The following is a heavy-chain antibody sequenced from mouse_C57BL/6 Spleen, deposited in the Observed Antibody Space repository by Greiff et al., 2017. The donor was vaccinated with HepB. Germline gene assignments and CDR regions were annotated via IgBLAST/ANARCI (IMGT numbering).Heavy chain of an antibody. CDR2: IYPRDGST. J-gene: IGHJ3*01. D-gene: IGHD2-1*01. CDR1: GYTFTSYD. V-gene: IGHV1-85*01. CDR3: AREGVYGSFAY. Sequence: QVQLQQSGPELVKPGASVKLSCKASGYTFTSYDINWVKQRPGQGLEWIGWIYPRDGSTKYNEKFKGKATLTVDTASSTAYMELHSLTSEDSAVYFCAREGVYGSFAYWGQGTLVTVSA.